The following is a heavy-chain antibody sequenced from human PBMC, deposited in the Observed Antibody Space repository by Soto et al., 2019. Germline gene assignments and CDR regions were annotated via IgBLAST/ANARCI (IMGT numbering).Heavy chain of an antibody. J-gene: IGHJ4*02. CDR1: GGSISSYY. V-gene: IGHV4-59*08. CDR2: IYYSGST. D-gene: IGHD2-21*02. CDR3: ARMGGDALIDY. Sequence: SETLSLTCTVSGGSISSYYWSWIRQPPGKGLEWIGYIYYSGSTNYNPSLKSRVTISVDTSKNQFSLKLSSVTAADTAVYYCARMGGDALIDYWGQGTLVTSPQ.